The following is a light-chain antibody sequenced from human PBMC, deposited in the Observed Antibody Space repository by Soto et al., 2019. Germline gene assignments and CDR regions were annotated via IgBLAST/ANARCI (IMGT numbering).Light chain of an antibody. J-gene: IGKJ1*01. CDR3: QQYSIWRT. Sequence: EIVMTQSPATLSVSPGERATLSCRASQSLNDNLAWYQQRPGQAPRLLIYRASTRATGVPGRFSASGSGTEFTLTISSLQSEDFAVYYCQQYSIWRTFGQGTKVDIK. CDR2: RAS. CDR1: QSLNDN. V-gene: IGKV3-15*01.